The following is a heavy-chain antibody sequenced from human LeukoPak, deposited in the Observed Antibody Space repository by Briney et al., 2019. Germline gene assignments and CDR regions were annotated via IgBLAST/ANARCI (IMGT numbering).Heavy chain of an antibody. Sequence: GESLKISFKGSGYTFTSYWIGWVRQMPGKGLEWMGIIYPGDSDTRYSPSFQGQVTISADKSISTAYLQWSSLKAPDTAMYYCARQDGRALYYFDYWGQGALVTVSS. J-gene: IGHJ4*02. CDR2: IYPGDSDT. D-gene: IGHD5-24*01. CDR3: ARQDGRALYYFDY. CDR1: GYTFTSYW. V-gene: IGHV5-51*01.